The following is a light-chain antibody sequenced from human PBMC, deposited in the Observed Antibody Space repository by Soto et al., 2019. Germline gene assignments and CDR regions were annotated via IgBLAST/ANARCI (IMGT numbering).Light chain of an antibody. V-gene: IGKV3-20*01. J-gene: IGKJ1*01. CDR3: QQYGSSPRT. Sequence: EIVLTQSPVTLSLSLGERATLSCRASQSVSSSYLAWYQQKPGQAPRLLIYGASSRATGIPDRFSGSGSGTDFTLTISRLAPEDCEVYYCQQYGSSPRTFGQGTKVEIK. CDR1: QSVSSSY. CDR2: GAS.